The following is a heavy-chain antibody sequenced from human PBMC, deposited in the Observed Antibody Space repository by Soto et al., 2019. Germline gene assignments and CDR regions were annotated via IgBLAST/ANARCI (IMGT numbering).Heavy chain of an antibody. CDR1: GYTFTGHR. CDR2: ISASQGNK. Sequence: VHLVQSGSEVKKPGASVSVSCKASGYTFTGHRIGWVRHAPGQGFQWLGWISASQGNKNYAQDVQDIVTITTDTSTSTAYMEMRSLTSDDTAVYYCARFKMGYCTTSNFFDPFDIWGRGTKLIVYS. J-gene: IGHJ3*02. V-gene: IGHV1-18*04. CDR3: ARFKMGYCTTSNFFDPFDI. D-gene: IGHD2-8*01.